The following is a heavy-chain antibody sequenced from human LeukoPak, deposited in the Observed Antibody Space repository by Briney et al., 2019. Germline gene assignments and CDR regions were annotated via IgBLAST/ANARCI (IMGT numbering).Heavy chain of an antibody. CDR3: AKEGYCSSTSCYGLDY. CDR1: GFTFDDYA. Sequence: PGGSLRLSCAASGFTFDDYAMHWVRQAPGKGLEWVSLISWDGGSTYYADSVKGRLPISRDNSKNSLYLKMNSLRAEDTALYYCAKEGYCSSTSCYGLDYWGQGTLVTVSS. J-gene: IGHJ4*02. V-gene: IGHV3-43D*03. CDR2: ISWDGGST. D-gene: IGHD2-2*01.